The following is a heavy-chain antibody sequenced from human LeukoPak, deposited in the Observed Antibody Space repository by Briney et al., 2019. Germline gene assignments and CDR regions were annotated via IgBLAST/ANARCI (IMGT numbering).Heavy chain of an antibody. CDR2: MSYDGGNE. CDR3: ARDGSYYYDSSGYLKY. V-gene: IGHV3-30*03. D-gene: IGHD3-22*01. Sequence: GGSLRLSCAASGFTFSSFGIHWVRQSPGKGLEWVAVMSYDGGNEYYADSVKGRFTISRDNSKDTLYLQMNSLRAEDTAVYYCARDGSYYYDSSGYLKYWGQGTLVTVSS. J-gene: IGHJ4*02. CDR1: GFTFSSFG.